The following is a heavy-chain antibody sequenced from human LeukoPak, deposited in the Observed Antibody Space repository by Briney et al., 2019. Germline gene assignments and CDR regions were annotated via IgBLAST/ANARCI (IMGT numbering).Heavy chain of an antibody. CDR3: ARGGSRATFDS. V-gene: IGHV1-2*02. J-gene: IGHJ4*02. Sequence: ASVKVSCKASEYTFTGYYMHWVRQAPGQGLEWMGWINPKNGGTNYAQMFQGRVTMTRDTSVTTVYMDLSSLRSDDTAIYYCARGGSRATFDSWGQGTLVTVSS. CDR1: EYTFTGYY. CDR2: INPKNGGT. D-gene: IGHD2-2*01.